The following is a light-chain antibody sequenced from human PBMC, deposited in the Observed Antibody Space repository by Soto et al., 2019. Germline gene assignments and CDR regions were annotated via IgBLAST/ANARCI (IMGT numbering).Light chain of an antibody. J-gene: IGKJ1*01. CDR3: QQDYNWPWT. CDR2: VAS. CDR1: QSVSTS. Sequence: EVVLTQSPATLSVSPGERVTLSCRASQSVSTSLAWYQQKPGQAPRLLIFVASTRATGIPARFSGSGSGTEFTLTISSLQSEDFAVYYCQQDYNWPWTFGQGTKVEIK. V-gene: IGKV3-15*01.